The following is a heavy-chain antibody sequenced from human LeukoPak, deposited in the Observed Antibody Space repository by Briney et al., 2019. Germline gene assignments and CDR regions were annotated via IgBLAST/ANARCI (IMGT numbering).Heavy chain of an antibody. CDR1: GYTFTGYY. D-gene: IGHD3-22*01. CDR3: ARDGYYYDSSRYYGDY. Sequence: ASVKVSCKASGYTFTGYYMHWVRQAPGQGLEWMGWINPNSGGTNYAQKFQGRVTMTRDTSISTAYMELSRLRSDDTAVYYCARDGYYYDSSRYYGDYWGQGTLVTVSS. J-gene: IGHJ4*02. V-gene: IGHV1-2*02. CDR2: INPNSGGT.